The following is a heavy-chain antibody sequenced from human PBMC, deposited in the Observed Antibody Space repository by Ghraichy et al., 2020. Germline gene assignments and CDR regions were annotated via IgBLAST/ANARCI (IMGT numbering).Heavy chain of an antibody. V-gene: IGHV3-74*01. CDR2: INSDESST. Sequence: GGSLRLSCAASGFTFSNYWMHWVRQAPGKGLVWVSRINSDESSTSYADSVKGRCTVSRDNAKNTLYLQMYSLTAEDTAVYYCARDLGYGSGSFEAAHFDFWGQGTLVTVSS. J-gene: IGHJ4*02. CDR3: ARDLGYGSGSFEAAHFDF. CDR1: GFTFSNYW. D-gene: IGHD3-10*01.